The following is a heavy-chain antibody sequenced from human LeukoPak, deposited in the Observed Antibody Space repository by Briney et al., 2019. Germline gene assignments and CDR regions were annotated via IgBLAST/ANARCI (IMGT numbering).Heavy chain of an antibody. CDR3: ARARITMIVYYFDY. V-gene: IGHV1-2*02. Sequence: ASVKVSCTASGYTFTSYYMHWVRQAPGQGLEWMGWINPNSGGTNYAQKFQGRVTMTRDTSISTAYMELSRLRSDDTAVYYCARARITMIVYYFDYWGQGTLVTVSS. D-gene: IGHD3-22*01. CDR1: GYTFTSYY. J-gene: IGHJ4*02. CDR2: INPNSGGT.